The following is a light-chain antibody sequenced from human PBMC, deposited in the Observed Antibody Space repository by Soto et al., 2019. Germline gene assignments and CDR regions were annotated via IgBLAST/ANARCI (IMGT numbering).Light chain of an antibody. CDR3: QQRGNWPPLFT. V-gene: IGKV3-11*01. J-gene: IGKJ3*01. CDR1: PSVGKF. Sequence: EIVLPQSPAPLSSSPGELATLSCRARPSVGKFLAWYQQKPGQAPRLLIYDASNRATGITARFSGSGSGTDFTLTISSLEPEDFAVYYCQQRGNWPPLFTFGPGTMVDIK. CDR2: DAS.